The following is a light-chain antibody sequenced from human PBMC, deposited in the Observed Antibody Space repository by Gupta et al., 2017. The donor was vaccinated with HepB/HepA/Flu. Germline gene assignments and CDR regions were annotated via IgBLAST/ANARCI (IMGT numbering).Light chain of an antibody. J-gene: IGKJ2*01. CDR3: QQSYSAPYN. CDR1: QNINTY. V-gene: IGKV1-39*01. CDR2: AAS. Sequence: DIQLTQSPSSLYASVGDRVTITCRASQNINTYLNWFQQKPGKAPKLLIYAASSLQSGLPSRFTGRGSGTDFSLTISSLQPEDFAIYYCQQSYSAPYNFGQGTILEMK.